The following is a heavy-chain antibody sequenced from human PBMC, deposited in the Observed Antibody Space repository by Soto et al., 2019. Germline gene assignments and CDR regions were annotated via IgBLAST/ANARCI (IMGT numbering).Heavy chain of an antibody. CDR1: GYTFSNFW. CDR3: ARSPRSSPYFDY. D-gene: IGHD6-13*01. J-gene: IGHJ4*02. Sequence: PGESLKISCQYSGYTFSNFWIAWVRQLPGKGLEWMGIIYPGDYETRYSPSFRGKVTISADRSIGTAYLQWSSLEASDSAFYFCARSPRSSPYFDYWGQGALVTVSS. CDR2: IYPGDYET. V-gene: IGHV5-51*01.